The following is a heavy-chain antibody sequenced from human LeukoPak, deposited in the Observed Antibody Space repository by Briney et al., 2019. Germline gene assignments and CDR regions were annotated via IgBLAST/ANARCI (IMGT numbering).Heavy chain of an antibody. CDR2: ISSSATTI. CDR3: ARGGISFAY. V-gene: IGHV3-48*03. J-gene: IGHJ4*02. CDR1: GXTFTSYE. Sequence: PGGSLRLSCAASGXTFTSYEMNWVRQAPGKGLEWISYISSSATTIHYADSVKGRFTISRDNAKKSLCLQMNSLRVEDTAVYYCARGGISFAYWGQGTLVTVSS. D-gene: IGHD1-26*01.